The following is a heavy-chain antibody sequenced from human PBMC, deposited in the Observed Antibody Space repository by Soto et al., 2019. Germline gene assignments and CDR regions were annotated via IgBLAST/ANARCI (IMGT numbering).Heavy chain of an antibody. Sequence: PSETLSLTCTVSGGSVSSGSYYWSWIRQPPGKGLEWIGYIYYSGSTNYNPSLKSRVTISVDTSKNQFSLKLSSVTAADTAVYYCARGNYDSSGSHGYWGQGTLVTVSS. D-gene: IGHD3-22*01. V-gene: IGHV4-61*01. CDR2: IYYSGST. J-gene: IGHJ4*02. CDR3: ARGNYDSSGSHGY. CDR1: GGSVSSGSYY.